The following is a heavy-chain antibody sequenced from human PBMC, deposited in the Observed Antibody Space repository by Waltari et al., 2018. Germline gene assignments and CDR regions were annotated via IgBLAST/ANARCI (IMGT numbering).Heavy chain of an antibody. V-gene: IGHV3-33*01. D-gene: IGHD1-26*01. J-gene: IGHJ3*02. CDR1: GFTFSSYG. CDR3: ARENRVGATPPGAFDI. CDR2: IWYDGSNK. Sequence: QVQLVESGGGVVQPGRSLRLSCAASGFTFSSYGMHWVRQAQGKGLEWVAVIWYDGSNKYYVDSVKGRFTISRDNSKNTLYLQMNSLRAEDTAVYYCARENRVGATPPGAFDIWGQGTMVTVSS.